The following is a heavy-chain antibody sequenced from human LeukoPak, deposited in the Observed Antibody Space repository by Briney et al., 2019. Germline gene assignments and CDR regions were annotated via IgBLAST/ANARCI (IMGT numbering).Heavy chain of an antibody. CDR3: AKGQGVAVVAADPFDY. V-gene: IGHV3-74*01. CDR2: INSDGSST. D-gene: IGHD2-15*01. J-gene: IGHJ4*02. CDR1: GFTFSSYW. Sequence: GGSLRLSCAASGFTFSSYWMHWVRQAPGKGLVWVSRINSDGSSTSYADSVKGRFTISRDNAKNTLYLQMNSLRAEDTALYYCAKGQGVAVVAADPFDYWGQGTLVTVSS.